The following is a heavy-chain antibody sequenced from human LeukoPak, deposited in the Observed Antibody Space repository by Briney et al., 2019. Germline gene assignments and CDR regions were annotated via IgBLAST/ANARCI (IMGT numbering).Heavy chain of an antibody. CDR2: INHSGST. V-gene: IGHV4-34*01. D-gene: IGHD5-18*01. CDR3: ARHRGYSYMNWFDP. J-gene: IGHJ5*02. Sequence: SETLSLTCAVYGGSFSGYYWSWIRQPPGKGLEWIGEINHSGSTNYNPSLKSRVTISVDTSKNQFSLKLSSVTAADTAVYYCARHRGYSYMNWFDPWGQGTLVTVSS. CDR1: GGSFSGYY.